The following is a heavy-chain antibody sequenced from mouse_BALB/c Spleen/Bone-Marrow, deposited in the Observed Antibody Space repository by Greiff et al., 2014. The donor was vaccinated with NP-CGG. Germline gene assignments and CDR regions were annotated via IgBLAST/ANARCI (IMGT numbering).Heavy chain of an antibody. CDR1: GYTFTDYA. D-gene: IGHD2-14*01. CDR3: ARSGKVRNAMDY. V-gene: IGHV1S137*01. J-gene: IGHJ4*01. Sequence: VMLVESGAELVRPGVSVKISCKGSGYTFTDYAIHWVNQSHAKSLEWIGLISGYYGDAIYNQKFKGKATMTVDKSSSTAYMDLARLTSEDSAIYYCARSGKVRNAMDYWGQGTSVTVSS. CDR2: ISGYYGDA.